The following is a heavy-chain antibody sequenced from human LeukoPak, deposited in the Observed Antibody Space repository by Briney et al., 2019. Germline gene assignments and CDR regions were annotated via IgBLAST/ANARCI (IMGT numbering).Heavy chain of an antibody. Sequence: SETLSLTCTVSGGSISSYYWSWIRQPPGKGLEWIGEINHSGSTNYNPSLKSRVTISVDTSKNQFSLKLSSVTAADTAVYYCAREGYSYGYGGLYYFDYWGQGTLVTVSS. J-gene: IGHJ4*02. CDR1: GGSISSYY. D-gene: IGHD5-18*01. CDR3: AREGYSYGYGGLYYFDY. CDR2: INHSGST. V-gene: IGHV4-34*01.